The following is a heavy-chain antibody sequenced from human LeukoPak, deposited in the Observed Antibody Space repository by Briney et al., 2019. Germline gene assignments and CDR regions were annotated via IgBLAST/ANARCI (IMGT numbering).Heavy chain of an antibody. CDR1: GFTFSSYW. CDR2: IKQDGSEK. V-gene: IGHV3-7*01. Sequence: AGGSLRLSCAASGFTFSSYWMSWVRQAPGKGLEWVANIKQDGSEKYYVDSVKGRFTISRDNAKNSLYLQMNSLRAEDTAVCYCARVLGGDYFLYFDYWGQGTLVTVSS. D-gene: IGHD2/OR15-2a*01. CDR3: ARVLGGDYFLYFDY. J-gene: IGHJ4*02.